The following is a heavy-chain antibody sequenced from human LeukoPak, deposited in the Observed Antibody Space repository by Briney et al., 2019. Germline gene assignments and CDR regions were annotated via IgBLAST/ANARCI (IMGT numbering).Heavy chain of an antibody. D-gene: IGHD6-19*01. CDR2: IYPGGNT. Sequence: PGGSLRLSCAASGFSVSSNYMSCVRQAPGKGLEWVSVIYPGGNTYYADSVKGRFTVSRDNSKNTLYLQMNSLRAEDTAVYYCASPRSGQSFDIWGQGTMVTVSS. V-gene: IGHV3-53*01. J-gene: IGHJ3*02. CDR3: ASPRSGQSFDI. CDR1: GFSVSSNY.